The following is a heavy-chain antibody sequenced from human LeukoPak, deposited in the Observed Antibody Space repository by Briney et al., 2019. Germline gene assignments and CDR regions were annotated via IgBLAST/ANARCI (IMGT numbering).Heavy chain of an antibody. Sequence: PGGSLRLSCAASGFTFSSYSMNWVRQAPGKGLEWISYIRSDSSTVYFADSVKGRFTISRDNAKNSLYLQMNSLRAEDTAVYFCARDKTYSDFWLWGQGTLVTVSS. CDR2: IRSDSSTV. V-gene: IGHV3-48*01. CDR1: GFTFSSYS. CDR3: ARDKTYSDFWL. J-gene: IGHJ4*02. D-gene: IGHD3-3*01.